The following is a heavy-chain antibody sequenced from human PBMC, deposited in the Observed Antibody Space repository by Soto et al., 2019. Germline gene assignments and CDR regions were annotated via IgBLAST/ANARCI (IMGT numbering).Heavy chain of an antibody. D-gene: IGHD2-15*01. J-gene: IGHJ6*02. CDR2: INPNSGGT. CDR3: ARDPLPYCSGGSCYSVKGMDV. CDR1: GYTFTGYY. Sequence: ASVKVSCKASGYTFTGYYMHWVRQAPGQGLERMGWINPNSGGTNYAQKIQSWVTMTRDTSISTAYMEMSRLRSDYTAVYYCARDPLPYCSGGSCYSVKGMDVWGQGTTVTVSS. V-gene: IGHV1-2*04.